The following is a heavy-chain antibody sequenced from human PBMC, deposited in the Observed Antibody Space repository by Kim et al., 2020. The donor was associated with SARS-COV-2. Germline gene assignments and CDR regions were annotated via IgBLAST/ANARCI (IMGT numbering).Heavy chain of an antibody. D-gene: IGHD2-2*01. V-gene: IGHV3-33*01. J-gene: IGHJ6*02. CDR2: IWYDGSNK. CDR1: GFTFSSYG. CDR3: ARDLIRASIVVVPAALYGMDV. Sequence: GGSLRLSCAASGFTFSSYGMHWVRQAPGKGLEWVAVIWYDGSNKYYADSVKGRFTISRDNSKNTLYLQMNSLRAEDTAVYYCARDLIRASIVVVPAALYGMDVWGQGTTVTVSS.